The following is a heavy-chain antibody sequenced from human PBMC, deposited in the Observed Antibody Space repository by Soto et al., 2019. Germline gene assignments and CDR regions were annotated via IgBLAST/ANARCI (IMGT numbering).Heavy chain of an antibody. Sequence: PGGSLRLSCSASVFTFSDYYMSWIRQAPGKGLEWVSHISSRSSYTNYADSVKGRFTISRDNAKNTLYLQMNRLRADDTAVYYCARDHYLGGDSYGKFHCWGQGT. CDR1: VFTFSDYY. D-gene: IGHD5-18*01. CDR2: ISSRSSYT. J-gene: IGHJ4*02. V-gene: IGHV3-11*06. CDR3: ARDHYLGGDSYGKFHC.